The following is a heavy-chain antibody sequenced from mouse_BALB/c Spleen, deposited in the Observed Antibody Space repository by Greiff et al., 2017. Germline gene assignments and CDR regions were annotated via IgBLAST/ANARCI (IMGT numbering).Heavy chain of an antibody. V-gene: IGHV2-3*01. CDR2: IWGDGST. CDR3: AREGDGYYYYAMDY. D-gene: IGHD2-3*01. J-gene: IGHJ4*01. Sequence: VQRVESGPGLVAPSQSLSITCTVSGFSLTSYGVSWVRQPPGKGLEWLGVIWGDGSTNYHSALISRLSISKDNSKSQVFLKMNSLQTDDTAMYYCAREGDGYYYYAMDYWGQGTSVTVSS. CDR1: GFSLTSYG.